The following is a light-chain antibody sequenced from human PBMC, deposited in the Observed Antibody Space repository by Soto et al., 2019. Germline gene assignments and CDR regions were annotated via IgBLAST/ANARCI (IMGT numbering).Light chain of an antibody. CDR2: GAS. J-gene: IGKJ4*01. V-gene: IGKV3-15*01. CDR3: QQYNNWPPLT. CDR1: QSISTN. Sequence: EMVMTQSPATLSVSPWDGATLSCRASQSISTNLAWYQQKPGQAPRLLIYGASTRATDIPARFSGSGSGTEFTLTISSLQSEDFAVYYCQQYNNWPPLTFGGGTKVEIK.